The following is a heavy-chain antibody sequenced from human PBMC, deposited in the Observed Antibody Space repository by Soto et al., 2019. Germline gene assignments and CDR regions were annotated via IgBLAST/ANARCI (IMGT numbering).Heavy chain of an antibody. CDR2: ISGSGGST. D-gene: IGHD2-2*01. CDR3: ANGELLSYYGMDV. V-gene: IGHV3-23*01. CDR1: GFTFSSYA. Sequence: GGSLSLSCAASGFTFSSYAMSWVRQAPGKGLEWVSAISGSGGSTYYADSVKGRFTISRDNSKNTLYLQMNSLRAEDTAVYYCANGELLSYYGMDVWGQGTTVTVSS. J-gene: IGHJ6*02.